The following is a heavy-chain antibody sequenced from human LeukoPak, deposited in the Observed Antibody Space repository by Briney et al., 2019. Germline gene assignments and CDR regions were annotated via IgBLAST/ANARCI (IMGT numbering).Heavy chain of an antibody. CDR3: ASTRSHSSSTISNWFDP. CDR1: GGTFSSYA. D-gene: IGHD6-6*01. Sequence: ASVKVSCKASGGTFSSYAISWVRQAPGQGLEWMGGIIPIFGTANYAQKFQGRVTITTDESTSTAYMELSSLRSEDTAVYYCASTRSHSSSTISNWFDPWGQGTLVTVSS. V-gene: IGHV1-69*05. J-gene: IGHJ5*02. CDR2: IIPIFGTA.